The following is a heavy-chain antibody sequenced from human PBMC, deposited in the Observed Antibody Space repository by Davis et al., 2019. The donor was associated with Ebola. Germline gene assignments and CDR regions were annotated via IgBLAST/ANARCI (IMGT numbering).Heavy chain of an antibody. CDR1: GGSISSSNW. V-gene: IGHV4-4*02. CDR3: AREWGSGLDAFDI. D-gene: IGHD2-15*01. Sequence: SETLSLTCAVSGGSISSSNWWSWVRQPPGKGLEWIGEIYHSGSTNYNPSLKSRVTISVDTSKNQFSLKLSSVTAADTAVYYCAREWGSGLDAFDIWGQGTMVTVSS. J-gene: IGHJ3*02. CDR2: IYHSGST.